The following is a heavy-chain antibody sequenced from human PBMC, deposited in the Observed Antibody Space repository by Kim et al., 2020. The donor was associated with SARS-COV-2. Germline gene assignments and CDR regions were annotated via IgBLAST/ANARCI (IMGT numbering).Heavy chain of an antibody. CDR3: AGGRDGYVIYYFDY. CDR1: GGSISSYY. J-gene: IGHJ4*02. V-gene: IGHV4-59*08. Sequence: SETLSLTCTVSGGSISSYYWSWIRQPPGKGLEWIGYIYYSGSTNYNPSLKSRVTISVDTSKNQFSLKLSSVTAADTAVYYCAGGRDGYVIYYFDYWGQGTLVTVSS. D-gene: IGHD5-12*01. CDR2: IYYSGST.